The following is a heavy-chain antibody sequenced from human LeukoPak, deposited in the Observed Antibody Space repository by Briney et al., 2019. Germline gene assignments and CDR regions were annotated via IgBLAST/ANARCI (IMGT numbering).Heavy chain of an antibody. CDR3: AKDGRRFGGQNWFDP. D-gene: IGHD3-10*01. V-gene: IGHV3-30*02. J-gene: IGHJ5*02. CDR1: GFTFSSYG. Sequence: GGSLRLSCAASGFTFSSYGMHWVRQAPGKGLEWVAFIRYDGSNKYYADSVKGRFTISRDNSKNTLYLQMNSLRAEDTAVYYCAKDGRRFGGQNWFDPWGQGTLVTVSS. CDR2: IRYDGSNK.